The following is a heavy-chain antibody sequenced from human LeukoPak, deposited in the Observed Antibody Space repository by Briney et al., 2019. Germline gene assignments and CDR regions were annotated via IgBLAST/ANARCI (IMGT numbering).Heavy chain of an antibody. D-gene: IGHD2-15*01. V-gene: IGHV5-51*01. Sequence: GESLKISCKGSGYSFTSYWIGWVRQMPGKGLEWMGIIYPGDPDTRYSPSFQGQVTISADKSISTAYLQWSSLKASDTAMYYCASGVVVVAAADAFDIWGQGTMVTVSS. CDR2: IYPGDPDT. CDR1: GYSFTSYW. CDR3: ASGVVVVAAADAFDI. J-gene: IGHJ3*02.